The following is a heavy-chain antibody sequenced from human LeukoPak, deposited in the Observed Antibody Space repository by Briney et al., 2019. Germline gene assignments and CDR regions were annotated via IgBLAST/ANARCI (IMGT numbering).Heavy chain of an antibody. V-gene: IGHV1-69*04. CDR3: ARGAYCGGDCYYFDY. CDR2: IIPILGIT. Sequence: SVKVSCKASGGTFISYAISWVRQAPGQGLEWMGRIIPILGITNYAQKFQGRVTITADKSTSTAYMELSSLKSEDTAVYYCARGAYCGGDCYYFDYWGQGTLVTVSS. D-gene: IGHD2-21*02. CDR1: GGTFISYA. J-gene: IGHJ4*02.